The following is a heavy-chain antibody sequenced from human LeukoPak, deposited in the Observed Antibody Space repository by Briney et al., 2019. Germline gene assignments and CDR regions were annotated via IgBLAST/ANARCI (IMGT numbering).Heavy chain of an antibody. V-gene: IGHV1-18*01. J-gene: IGHJ4*02. D-gene: IGHD3-3*01. CDR1: GYTFTSHG. CDR2: ISAYNGNT. CDR3: ARTYYDFWSGCTDY. Sequence: GASVKVSCKASGYTFTSHGISWVRQAPGQGLEWMGWISAYNGNTNYAQKLQGRVTMTTDTSTSTAYMELRSLRSDDTAVYYCARTYYDFWSGCTDYWGQGTLVTVSS.